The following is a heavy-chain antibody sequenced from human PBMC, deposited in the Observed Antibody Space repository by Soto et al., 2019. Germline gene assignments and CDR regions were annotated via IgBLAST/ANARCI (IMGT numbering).Heavy chain of an antibody. V-gene: IGHV3-30-3*01. CDR2: ISYDGGSK. Sequence: QVQLVESGGGVVQPGRSLRLSCAASXXTFXXYAMHWVRQXPGKGLEWVAFISYDGGSKYYADSVKGRITISRDNSKNTLYLQMNSLTTDDTAVXXXAXXXPGXXXXFDYWGQGTLVTVSS. CDR3: AXXXPGXXXXFDY. J-gene: IGHJ4*02. CDR1: XXTFXXYA.